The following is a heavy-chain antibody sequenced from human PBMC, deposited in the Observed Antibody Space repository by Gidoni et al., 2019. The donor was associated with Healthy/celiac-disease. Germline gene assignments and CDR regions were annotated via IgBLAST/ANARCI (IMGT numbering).Heavy chain of an antibody. CDR1: GFTFSSYG. Sequence: QVQLVDSGGGVVQPGRSLRLSCAASGFTFSSYGMHWVRQAPGKGLEWVAVISYDGSNKYYADSVKGRFTISRDNSKNTLYLQMNSLRAEDTAVYYCATERGYRANSPFDYWGQGTLVTVSS. CDR3: ATERGYRANSPFDY. V-gene: IGHV3-30*19. CDR2: ISYDGSNK. D-gene: IGHD5-18*01. J-gene: IGHJ4*02.